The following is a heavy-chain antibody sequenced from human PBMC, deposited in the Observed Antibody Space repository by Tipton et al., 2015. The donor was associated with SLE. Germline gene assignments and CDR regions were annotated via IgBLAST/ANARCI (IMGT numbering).Heavy chain of an antibody. Sequence: TLSLTRTVSGGSISSSSYYWGWIRQPPGKGLEWIGSIYYSGGTFYNPSLKSRVTISVDTSKNQFSLKLSSVTAADTAAYYCARLRVISYYFDYWGQGTLVTVSS. CDR2: IYYSGGT. CDR3: ARLRVISYYFDY. CDR1: GGSISSSSYY. D-gene: IGHD2-21*01. J-gene: IGHJ4*02. V-gene: IGHV4-39*07.